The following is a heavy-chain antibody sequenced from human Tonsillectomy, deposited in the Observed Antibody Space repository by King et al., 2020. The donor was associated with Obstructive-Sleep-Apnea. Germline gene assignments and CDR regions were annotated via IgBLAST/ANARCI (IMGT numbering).Heavy chain of an antibody. J-gene: IGHJ4*02. CDR2: SYHSGSS. V-gene: IGHV4-4*02. CDR3: ARSYGSGTYFDY. D-gene: IGHD3-10*01. CDR1: GGSISSSNG. Sequence: QLQESGPGLVKPSGTLSLTCAVSGGSISSSNGWSWVRQPPGKGLGWIGESYHSGSSNYNPSLKRRVPISVDKSKNKFSLKLSSVTAADTAVYYCARSYGSGTYFDYWRQGTLVTVSS.